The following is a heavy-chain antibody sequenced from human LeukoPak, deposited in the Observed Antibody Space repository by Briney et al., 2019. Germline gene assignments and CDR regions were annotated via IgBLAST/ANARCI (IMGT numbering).Heavy chain of an antibody. Sequence: SETLSLTCTVAGDSISGGYYWDWIRQPAGKGLEWIGRIYFTGTTNYNPPLKSRVTITVEPSKSQFSLKLTSVTAADTAVYYCARDRGWGASNAWGQGTRVTVSP. CDR3: ARDRGWGASNA. J-gene: IGHJ3*01. D-gene: IGHD3-10*01. CDR1: GDSISGGYY. V-gene: IGHV4-61*02. CDR2: IYFTGTT.